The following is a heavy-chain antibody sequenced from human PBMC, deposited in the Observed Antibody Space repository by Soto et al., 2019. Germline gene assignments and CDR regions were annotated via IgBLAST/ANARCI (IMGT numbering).Heavy chain of an antibody. Sequence: PSETLSLTCTVSGGSISSYYWSWIRQPPGKGLEWIGYIYYSGSTNYNPSLKSRVTISVDTSKNQFSLKLSSVTAADTAVYYCATTTVTTADDYFDYWGQGTLVTVSS. CDR1: GGSISSYY. J-gene: IGHJ4*02. CDR2: IYYSGST. D-gene: IGHD4-17*01. CDR3: ATTTVTTADDYFDY. V-gene: IGHV4-59*08.